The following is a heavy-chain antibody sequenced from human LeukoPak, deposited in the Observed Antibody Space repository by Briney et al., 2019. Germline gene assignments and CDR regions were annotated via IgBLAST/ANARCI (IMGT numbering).Heavy chain of an antibody. Sequence: PGGSLRLSCAASGFTFSDYWMSWVRQAPGKGLEWVANIKQDGNEKYYVDAVKGRFTVSRDNAKNSLYLQLNSLRAEDTALYYCATHNDWGYDYWGQGTLVTVSS. CDR2: IKQDGNEK. V-gene: IGHV3-7*01. CDR1: GFTFSDYW. CDR3: ATHNDWGYDY. J-gene: IGHJ4*02. D-gene: IGHD3-16*01.